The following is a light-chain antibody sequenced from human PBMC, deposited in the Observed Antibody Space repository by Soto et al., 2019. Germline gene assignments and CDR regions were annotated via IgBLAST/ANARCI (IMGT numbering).Light chain of an antibody. J-gene: IGKJ1*01. V-gene: IGKV3-20*01. CDR1: QSVSSNY. CDR3: QYYGSSPWT. CDR2: NAF. Sequence: EIVLTQSPGTLPSSPGERATLSCRASQSVSSNYLAWYQQKPGQAPRLLTYNAFSRATGIPHTFSGSGSGTAFTVTIGSLEPEGFAVYYYQYYGSSPWTFGQGTKVEI.